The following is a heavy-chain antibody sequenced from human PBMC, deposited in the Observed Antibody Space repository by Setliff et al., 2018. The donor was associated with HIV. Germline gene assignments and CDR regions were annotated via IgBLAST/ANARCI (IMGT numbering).Heavy chain of an antibody. J-gene: IGHJ5*02. CDR3: SRSYCGGDCSLVVDTNWFDP. D-gene: IGHD2-21*01. Sequence: PSETLSLTCTVSGGSIRSSSYYWGWIRQPPGKGLEWIGSVYYSGSTYYNPSLKSRVTISVDTSKNQFSLRLSSVTAADTAVYYCSRSYCGGDCSLVVDTNWFDPWGQGTLVTVSS. V-gene: IGHV4-39*01. CDR2: VYYSGST. CDR1: GGSIRSSSYY.